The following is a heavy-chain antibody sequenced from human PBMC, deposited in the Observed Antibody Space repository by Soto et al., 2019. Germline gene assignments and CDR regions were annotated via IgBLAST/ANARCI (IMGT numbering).Heavy chain of an antibody. CDR3: ARMLGYYYGSGPPNEDDAFDI. J-gene: IGHJ3*02. V-gene: IGHV4-59*01. CDR2: IYDSGST. D-gene: IGHD3-10*01. CDR1: GGSISSYY. Sequence: SETMSLTCTVSGGSISSYYWSWIRKPPGKGLEWIGYIYDSGSTNYNPSLKSRVTISVDTSKNQFSLKLSSVTAADTAVYYCARMLGYYYGSGPPNEDDAFDIWGQGTMVTVSS.